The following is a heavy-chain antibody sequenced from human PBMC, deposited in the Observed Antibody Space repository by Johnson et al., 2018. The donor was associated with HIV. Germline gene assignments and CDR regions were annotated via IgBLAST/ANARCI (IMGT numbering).Heavy chain of an antibody. CDR3: ARGSYNFWSGEREAFDI. J-gene: IGHJ3*02. Sequence: VQLVESGGGLVQPGGSLRLSCAASGFTFSSYAMSWVRQATGKGLEWVSAIGTAGDTYYPGSVKGRFTISRENAKNSLYLQMNSLRAGDTAVYYCARGSYNFWSGEREAFDIWGQGTMVTVSS. CDR2: IGTAGDT. V-gene: IGHV3-13*01. D-gene: IGHD3-3*01. CDR1: GFTFSSYA.